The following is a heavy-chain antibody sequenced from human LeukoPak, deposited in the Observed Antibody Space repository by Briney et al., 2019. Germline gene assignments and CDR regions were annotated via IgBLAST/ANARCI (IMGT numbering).Heavy chain of an antibody. J-gene: IGHJ4*02. CDR1: GFTFSSYG. CDR3: ARELDFDY. Sequence: GGSLRLSCAASGFTFSSYGMHWVRQAPGKGLEWVAVISYDGSNKYYADFVKGRFTISRDNSKNTLYLQMNSLRAEDTAVYYCARELDFDYWGQGTLATVSS. CDR2: ISYDGSNK. V-gene: IGHV3-30*03.